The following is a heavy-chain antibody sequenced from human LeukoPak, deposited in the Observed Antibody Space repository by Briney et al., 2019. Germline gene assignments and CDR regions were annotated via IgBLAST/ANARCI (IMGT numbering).Heavy chain of an antibody. CDR2: INHSGST. CDR1: GGSFSGYY. CDR3: ARTRYSSGWYVLY. J-gene: IGHJ4*02. D-gene: IGHD6-19*01. V-gene: IGHV4-34*01. Sequence: SATLSLTCAVYGGSFSGYYWSWIRQPPGKGLEWIGEINHSGSTNYNPSLKSRVTISVDTSKNQFSLKLSSVTAADTAVYYCARTRYSSGWYVLYWGQGTLVTVSS.